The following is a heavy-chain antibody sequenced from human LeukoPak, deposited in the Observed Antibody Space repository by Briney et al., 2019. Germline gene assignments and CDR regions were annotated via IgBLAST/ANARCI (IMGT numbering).Heavy chain of an antibody. CDR3: ATPTTVAYDAFDI. V-gene: IGHV1-24*01. CDR2: FDPEDGET. Sequence: ASAKVSCKVSGYTLTELSMHWVRQALGKGLEWMGGFDPEDGETIYAQKFQGRVTMTEDTSTDTAYMELSSLRSEGTAVYYCATPTTVAYDAFDIWGQGTMVTVSS. J-gene: IGHJ3*02. D-gene: IGHD4-23*01. CDR1: GYTLTELS.